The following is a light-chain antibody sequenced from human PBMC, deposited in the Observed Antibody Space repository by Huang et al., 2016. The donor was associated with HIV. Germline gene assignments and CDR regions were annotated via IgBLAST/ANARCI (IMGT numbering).Light chain of an antibody. J-gene: IGKJ1*01. CDR2: LGS. Sequence: DIVMTQSPLSLPVTPGEPASISCRSSQSLLHSNGYNYLDWYLQKPGQSPQLLIDLGSNRASGVPDRFSGSGSGTDFILKINRVEAEDVGVYYCMQALQAPPTFGQGTKVEIK. CDR3: MQALQAPPT. V-gene: IGKV2-28*01. CDR1: QSLLHSNGYNY.